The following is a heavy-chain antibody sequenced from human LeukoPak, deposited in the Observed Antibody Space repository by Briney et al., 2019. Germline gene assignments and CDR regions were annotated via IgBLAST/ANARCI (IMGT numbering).Heavy chain of an antibody. D-gene: IGHD6-19*01. CDR3: ARGFQGIAVAGTDY. Sequence: PSETLSLTCTVSGYSISSGYYWGWIRQPPGKGLEWIGSIYHSGSTYYNPSLKSRVTISVDTSKNQFSLKLSSVTAADTAVYYCARGFQGIAVAGTDYWGQGTLVTVSS. CDR1: GYSISSGYY. V-gene: IGHV4-38-2*02. J-gene: IGHJ4*02. CDR2: IYHSGST.